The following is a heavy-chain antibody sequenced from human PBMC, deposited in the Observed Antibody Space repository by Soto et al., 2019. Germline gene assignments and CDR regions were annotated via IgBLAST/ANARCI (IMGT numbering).Heavy chain of an antibody. CDR3: TREFYYGMDV. J-gene: IGHJ6*02. CDR2: IRNERDGGAL. V-gene: IGHV3-15*07. Sequence: EVQLVESGGGLVKPGGSLRLSCAASGFTFSDFYANWVRQAPGKGLEWVAQIRNERDGGALNYAAPVKGRFTISRDDSENTLYLQMNSLKTEDTAIDYCTREFYYGMDVWGQGTTVTVSS. CDR1: GFTFSDFY.